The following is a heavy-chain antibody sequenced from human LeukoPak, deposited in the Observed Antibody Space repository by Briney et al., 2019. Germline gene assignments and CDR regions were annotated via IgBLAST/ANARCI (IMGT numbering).Heavy chain of an antibody. CDR1: GGSFSGYY. D-gene: IGHD3-10*01. J-gene: IGHJ6*02. V-gene: IGHV4-34*01. CDR2: INHSGST. CDR3: ARLGYYGSGSYSAWDYYYYYGMDV. Sequence: SETLSLTCAVYGGSFSGYYWSWIRQPPGKGLEWIGEINHSGSTYYNPSLKSRVTISVDTSKNQFSLKLSSVTAADTAVYYCARLGYYGSGSYSAWDYYYYYGMDVWGQGTTVTVSS.